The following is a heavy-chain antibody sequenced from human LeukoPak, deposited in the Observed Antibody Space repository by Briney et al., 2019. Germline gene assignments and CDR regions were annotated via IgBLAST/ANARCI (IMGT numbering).Heavy chain of an antibody. CDR3: AKKVLNDDAFDI. Sequence: GESLKISCKGFGYTFTSYWIGWVRQMPGKGLEWMGIIYPTDSDTRYSPSFQGQVTISADKSISTAYLQWSSLKASDTAIYYCAKKVLNDDAFDIWGQGTMVSVFS. CDR1: GYTFTSYW. D-gene: IGHD1-14*01. CDR2: IYPTDSDT. J-gene: IGHJ3*02. V-gene: IGHV5-51*01.